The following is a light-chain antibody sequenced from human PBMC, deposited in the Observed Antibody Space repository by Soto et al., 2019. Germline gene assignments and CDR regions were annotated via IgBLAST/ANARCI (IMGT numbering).Light chain of an antibody. Sequence: QLVLTQSSSASASLGSSVKLTCTLSSEHSTYTIGWHQQLPGKAPRYLMKLERSGNYNKGSGVPDRFSGSSSGPDRHLTISNLRFEDEAEYYCGTWDSDSVVFGGGTKLTVL. J-gene: IGLJ2*01. V-gene: IGLV4-60*02. CDR1: SEHSTYT. CDR3: GTWDSDSVV. CDR2: LERSGNY.